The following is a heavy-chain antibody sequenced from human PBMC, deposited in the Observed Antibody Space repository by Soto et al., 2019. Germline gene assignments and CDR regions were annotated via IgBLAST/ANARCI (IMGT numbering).Heavy chain of an antibody. CDR1: GYAFSNYD. CDR2: LNPNTDKT. D-gene: IGHD5-12*01. CDR3: ARGIKGLPPSAFDI. J-gene: IGHJ3*02. V-gene: IGHV1-8*01. Sequence: DSVKGSWKASGYAFSNYDINLVRQATGQGLEWMGWLNPNTDKTGSAQKFQGRVTMTRNTSISTAYLDLSGLRSDDTALYYCARGIKGLPPSAFDIWGQGTRVTVSS.